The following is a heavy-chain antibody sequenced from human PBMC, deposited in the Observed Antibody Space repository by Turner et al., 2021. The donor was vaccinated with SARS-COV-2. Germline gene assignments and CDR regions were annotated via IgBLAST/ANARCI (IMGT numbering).Heavy chain of an antibody. V-gene: IGHV3-30*18. D-gene: IGHD2-15*01. CDR2: ISYDGSNK. Sequence: QVQLVESGGGVVQPGRSLRLSCAASGFTFSRYGMHGVRQAPGKGREWVAVISYDGSNKYNADSVKGRFTISRDNSKNTLYLQMNSLRAEDTAVYYCAKSGGIYCSGGNCYSSYFDYWGQGTLVTVSS. CDR3: AKSGGIYCSGGNCYSSYFDY. J-gene: IGHJ4*02. CDR1: GFTFSRYG.